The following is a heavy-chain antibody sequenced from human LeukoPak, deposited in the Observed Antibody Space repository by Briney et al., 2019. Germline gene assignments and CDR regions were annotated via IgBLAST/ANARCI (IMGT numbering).Heavy chain of an antibody. CDR3: AKDLDYGDYDGGDYFDY. Sequence: GGSLRLSCAASGFTFSSYGMHWVRQAPGKGLEWVAFIRYDGSNKYYADSVKGRFTISRDNSKNTLYLQMNSLRAEDTAVYYCAKDLDYGDYDGGDYFDYWGQGTLVTVSS. J-gene: IGHJ4*02. D-gene: IGHD4-17*01. CDR2: IRYDGSNK. V-gene: IGHV3-30*02. CDR1: GFTFSSYG.